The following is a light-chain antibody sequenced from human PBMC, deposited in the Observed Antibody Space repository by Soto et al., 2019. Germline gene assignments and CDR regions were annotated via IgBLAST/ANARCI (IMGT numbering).Light chain of an antibody. CDR3: AAWDDSLKGVV. Sequence: QSVLTQPPSASGTPGQRVTISCSGSSSNIGGNTVNWFQQLPGTAPKLLIYTNDQRPSGVPDRFSGSKSGTSASLAISGLRSEDEADYCCAAWDDSLKGVVFGGGTKLTVL. V-gene: IGLV1-44*01. CDR2: TND. J-gene: IGLJ2*01. CDR1: SSNIGGNT.